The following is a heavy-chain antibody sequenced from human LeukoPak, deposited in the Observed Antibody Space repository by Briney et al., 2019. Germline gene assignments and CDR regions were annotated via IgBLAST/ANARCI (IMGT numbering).Heavy chain of an antibody. J-gene: IGHJ3*02. CDR3: ARAGTGAPYDAFDI. V-gene: IGHV1-2*02. Sequence: ASVKVSCKASGYTFTGYYMHWVRQAPGQGPEWMGWINPNSGGTNYAQKFQGRVTMTRDTSISTAYMEPSRLGSDDTAVYYCARAGTGAPYDAFDIWGQGTMVTVSS. D-gene: IGHD1-1*01. CDR1: GYTFTGYY. CDR2: INPNSGGT.